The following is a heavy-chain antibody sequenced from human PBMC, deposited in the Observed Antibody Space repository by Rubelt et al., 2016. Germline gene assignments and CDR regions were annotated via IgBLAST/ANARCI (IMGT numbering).Heavy chain of an antibody. Sequence: QLQLQESGPGLVKPSETLSLTCTVSGGSISSRSYYWGWIRQPPGKGLEWIGSIYYSGSTYYNPSLKSRVTISVDTYNNQISLMRSLVPAADTAGYYWGSSPPCSSSDPDYWGQGTLVTVSS. CDR2: IYYSGST. V-gene: IGHV4-39*07. CDR3: GSSPPCSSSDPDY. CDR1: GGSISSRSYY. D-gene: IGHD6-6*01. J-gene: IGHJ4*02.